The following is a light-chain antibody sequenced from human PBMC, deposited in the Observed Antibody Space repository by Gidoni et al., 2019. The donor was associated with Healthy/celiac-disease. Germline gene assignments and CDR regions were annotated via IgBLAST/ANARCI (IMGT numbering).Light chain of an antibody. CDR3: SSYTSSSTNV. CDR1: SMDVGGYNY. V-gene: IGLV2-14*03. Sequence: QSALTQPASVSGPPGQSITISCTGTSMDVGGYNYVSWYQQHPGKAPKLMIYDVSHRPSGVSNRFSGSKSGNTASLTISGLQAEDEADYYCSSYTSSSTNVFGTGTKVTVL. J-gene: IGLJ1*01. CDR2: DVS.